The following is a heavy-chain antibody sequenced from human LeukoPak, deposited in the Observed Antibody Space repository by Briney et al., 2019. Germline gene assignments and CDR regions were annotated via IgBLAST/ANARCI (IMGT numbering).Heavy chain of an antibody. CDR3: ARGEWELPRGFDI. CDR1: GGSISSGSYY. V-gene: IGHV4-61*02. J-gene: IGHJ3*02. CDR2: IYTSGST. D-gene: IGHD1-26*01. Sequence: SETLSLTCTVSGGSISSGSYYWSWIRQPAGKGLEWIGRIYTSGSTNYNPSLKSRVTISVDTSKNQFSLKLSSVTAADTAVYYCARGEWELPRGFDIWGQGTMVTVSS.